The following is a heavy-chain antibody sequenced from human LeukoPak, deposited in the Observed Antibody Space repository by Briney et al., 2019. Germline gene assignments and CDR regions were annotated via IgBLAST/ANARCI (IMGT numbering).Heavy chain of an antibody. J-gene: IGHJ4*02. CDR3: AKDDIVVVSAIWD. CDR1: GFTFSTYA. CDR2: ISSSGDDT. V-gene: IGHV3-23*01. Sequence: GGSLRLSCAASGFTFSTYAMSWVRQAPGKGLEWVSSISSSGDDTYYRDSVKGRFTTSRDNSKNTLSLQMNSLRAEDTAVYYCAKDDIVVVSAIWDWGQGTLVAVSS. D-gene: IGHD2-21*02.